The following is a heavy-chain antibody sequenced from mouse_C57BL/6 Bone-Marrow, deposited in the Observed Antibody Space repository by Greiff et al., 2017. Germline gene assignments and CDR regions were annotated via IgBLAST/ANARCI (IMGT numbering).Heavy chain of an antibody. CDR1: GYTFTSYW. CDR3: AREEGGYYGTWYFDV. CDR2: INPSNGGT. D-gene: IGHD1-1*01. V-gene: IGHV1-53*01. J-gene: IGHJ1*03. Sequence: VQLQQPGTELVKPGASVKLSCKASGYTFTSYWMHWVKQRPGQGLEWIGNINPSNGGTNYNEKFKSKATLTVDKSSSTAYMQLSSLTSEDSAVYYCAREEGGYYGTWYFDVWGTGTTVTVSS.